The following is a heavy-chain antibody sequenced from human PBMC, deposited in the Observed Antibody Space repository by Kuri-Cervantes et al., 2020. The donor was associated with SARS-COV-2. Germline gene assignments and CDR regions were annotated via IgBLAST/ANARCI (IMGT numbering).Heavy chain of an antibody. CDR1: GFNFSTSD. D-gene: IGHD6-6*01. CDR3: AKAGGGTAARPVPYYYYYGMDV. V-gene: IGHV3-30*18. CDR2: ISSDGKNK. J-gene: IGHJ6*02. Sequence: GESLKISCVASGFNFSTSDMHWVRQAPGKGLEWVTFISSDGKNKKCMASGKGRFTISRDNSQNTLHLQMKSLRDEDTAVYYCAKAGGGTAARPVPYYYYYGMDVWGQGTTVTVSS.